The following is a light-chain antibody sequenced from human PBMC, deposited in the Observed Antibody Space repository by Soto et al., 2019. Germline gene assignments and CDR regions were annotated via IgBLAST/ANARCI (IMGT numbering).Light chain of an antibody. Sequence: DIQMAQSPSSVSASVGDRVTITCRPSQGIDTWLAWFQQKPGEAPRLLVYDTSSLQSGVQSRFSGSRSGTLFTLTISSLQPEDFATYFCQQANSFPFTFGPGTTVDIK. CDR3: QQANSFPFT. CDR1: QGIDTW. J-gene: IGKJ3*01. CDR2: DTS. V-gene: IGKV1D-12*01.